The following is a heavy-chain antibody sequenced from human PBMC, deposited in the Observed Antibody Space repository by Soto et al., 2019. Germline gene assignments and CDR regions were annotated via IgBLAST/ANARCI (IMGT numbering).Heavy chain of an antibody. D-gene: IGHD3-3*01. V-gene: IGHV1-69*12. CDR1: GGTLSSHA. CDR2: IIPFFGTT. Sequence: QVQLVQSGAELKRPGSSVQVSCKASGGTLSSHAVSWVRQAPGQGLEWMGGIIPFFGTTKYARKFQGRVRLTADESAITAYMELSGLRSDDTAVYYCARGLRVLEWPSPLDFWGQGTLVTVSS. CDR3: ARGLRVLEWPSPLDF. J-gene: IGHJ4*02.